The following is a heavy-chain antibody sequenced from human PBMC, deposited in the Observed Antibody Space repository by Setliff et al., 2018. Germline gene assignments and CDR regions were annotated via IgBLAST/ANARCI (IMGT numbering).Heavy chain of an antibody. CDR2: IYYSGST. CDR3: ARVARVVLSRNAFDI. CDR1: GGSFSGYY. Sequence: PSETLSLTCAVYGGSFSGYYWSWIRQPPGKGLEWIGYIYYSGSTYYNPSLKSRVTISVDTSKNQFSLKLSSVTAADTAVYYCARVARVVLSRNAFDIWGQGTMVT. J-gene: IGHJ3*02. V-gene: IGHV4-34*09. D-gene: IGHD2-2*01.